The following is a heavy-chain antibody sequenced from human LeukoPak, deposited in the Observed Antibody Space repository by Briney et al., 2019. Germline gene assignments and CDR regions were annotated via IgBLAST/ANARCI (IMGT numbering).Heavy chain of an antibody. CDR2: IYYSGST. J-gene: IGHJ3*02. CDR3: ARREREDAFDI. Sequence: PSETLSLTCTVSGVSISSYYWSWIRQPPGKGLEWIGYIYYSGSTNYNPSLKSRVTISVDTSKNQFSLKLSSVTAADTAVYYCARREREDAFDIWGRGTMVTVSS. V-gene: IGHV4-59*01. D-gene: IGHD1-1*01. CDR1: GVSISSYY.